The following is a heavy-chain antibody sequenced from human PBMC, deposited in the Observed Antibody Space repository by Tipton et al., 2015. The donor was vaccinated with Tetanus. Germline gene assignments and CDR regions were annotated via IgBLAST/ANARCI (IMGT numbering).Heavy chain of an antibody. J-gene: IGHJ4*02. CDR2: VHPSGST. CDR3: ARGINAYITGNF. V-gene: IGHV4-34*01. Sequence: TLSLTCAVYGGSFSNYYWSWIRQPPGKGLEWIGEVHPSGSTSYNPPLESRVTISIDTSKNQFSLKLTSLTAADTSVYFCARGINAYITGNFWGQGTLVTVSS. CDR1: GGSFSNYY. D-gene: IGHD5-24*01.